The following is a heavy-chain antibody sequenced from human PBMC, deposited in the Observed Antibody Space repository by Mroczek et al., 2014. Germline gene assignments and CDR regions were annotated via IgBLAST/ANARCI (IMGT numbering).Heavy chain of an antibody. CDR3: ARGGDIVVVPAATVPFDP. V-gene: IGHV4-59*01. J-gene: IGHJ5*02. CDR2: IYYSGST. Sequence: QVQLQQSGPGLVKPSETLSLTCTVSGGSISSYYWSWIRQPPGKGLEWIGYIYYSGSTNYNPSLKSRVTISVDTSKNQFSLKLSSVTAADTAVYYCARGGDIVVVPAATVPFDPWGQGTLVTVSS. CDR1: GGSISSYY. D-gene: IGHD2-2*01.